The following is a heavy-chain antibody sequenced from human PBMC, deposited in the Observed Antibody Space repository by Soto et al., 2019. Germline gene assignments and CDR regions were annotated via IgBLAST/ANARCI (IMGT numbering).Heavy chain of an antibody. CDR1: GGSISSSSYY. D-gene: IGHD2-15*01. J-gene: IGHJ6*02. Sequence: PSETLSLTCTVSGGSISSSSYYWGWIRQPPGKGLEWIGSIYYSGSTYYNPPLKSRVTISVDTSKNQFSLKLSSVTAADTAVYYCASGPPYCSGGSCYRGWGMDVWGQGTTVTVSS. CDR2: IYYSGST. V-gene: IGHV4-39*01. CDR3: ASGPPYCSGGSCYRGWGMDV.